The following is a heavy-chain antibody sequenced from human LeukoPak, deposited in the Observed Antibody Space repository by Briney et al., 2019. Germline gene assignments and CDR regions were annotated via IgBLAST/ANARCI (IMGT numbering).Heavy chain of an antibody. J-gene: IGHJ4*02. CDR1: GYTFTSYY. CDR3: ARESGCYHPAPYYFDY. CDR2: INPSGGST. D-gene: IGHD1-26*01. Sequence: ASVKVSCKASGYTFTSYYMHWVRQAPGQGLEWMGIINPSGGSTSYAQKFQGRVTMTRDMSTSTVYMELSSLRSEDTAVYYCARESGCYHPAPYYFDYWGQGTLVTVSS. V-gene: IGHV1-46*01.